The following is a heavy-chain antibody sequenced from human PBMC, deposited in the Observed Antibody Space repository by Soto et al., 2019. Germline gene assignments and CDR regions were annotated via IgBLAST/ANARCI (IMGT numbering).Heavy chain of an antibody. CDR2: INAGNGNT. CDR3: ARDPTYYVFLSGYYEHIAPFDS. D-gene: IGHD3-3*01. J-gene: IGHJ4*01. CDR1: GYTFTSYA. V-gene: IGHV1-3*01. Sequence: GASVKVSCKASGYTFTSYAMHWVRQAPGQRLEWMGWINAGNGNTKYSQKFQGRVTITRDTSASTAYMELSSLRSEDTAVYYCARDPTYYVFLSGYYEHIAPFDSLGHGLLVYVSS.